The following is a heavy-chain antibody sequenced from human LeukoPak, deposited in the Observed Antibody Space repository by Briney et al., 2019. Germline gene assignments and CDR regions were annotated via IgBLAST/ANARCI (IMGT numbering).Heavy chain of an antibody. D-gene: IGHD3-9*01. CDR3: ARGTHYDILTGLYYYYMDV. CDR2: INHRGST. Sequence: PSETLSLTCAVYGGSFSGYYWSWIRQPPGTGLEWIGEINHRGSTNYNPSLKSRVTMSVDTSKNQFSLKLSSVTAADTAVYYCARGTHYDILTGLYYYYMDVWGKGTTVTVSS. CDR1: GGSFSGYY. V-gene: IGHV4-34*01. J-gene: IGHJ6*03.